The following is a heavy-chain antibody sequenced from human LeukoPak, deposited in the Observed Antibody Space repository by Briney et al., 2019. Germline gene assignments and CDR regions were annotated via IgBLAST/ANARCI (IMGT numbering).Heavy chain of an antibody. V-gene: IGHV4-59*08. CDR3: ARSYYGSGSQPIYYYYYYYMDV. Sequence: SETLSLTCTVSGGSISSYYWSWIRQPPGKGLEWIGYIYYSGSTNYNPSLKSRVTISVHTSKNQFSLKLSSVTAADTAVYYCARSYYGSGSQPIYYYYYYYMDVWGKGTTVTVSS. J-gene: IGHJ6*03. CDR2: IYYSGST. CDR1: GGSISSYY. D-gene: IGHD3-10*01.